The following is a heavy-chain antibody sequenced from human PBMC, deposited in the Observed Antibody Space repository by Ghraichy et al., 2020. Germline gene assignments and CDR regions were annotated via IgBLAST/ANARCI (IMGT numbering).Heavy chain of an antibody. Sequence: SETLSLTCTVSGVSISGYYLSWIRQPPGKGLEWIGYIYYSGGTNYNPSLNSRVTISVAKSKNQFSLNLNSVTAADTAVYYCARIKYPGHQKTFDYWGQGILVTVSS. CDR2: IYYSGGT. J-gene: IGHJ4*02. D-gene: IGHD2-2*01. V-gene: IGHV4-59*01. CDR1: GVSISGYY. CDR3: ARIKYPGHQKTFDY.